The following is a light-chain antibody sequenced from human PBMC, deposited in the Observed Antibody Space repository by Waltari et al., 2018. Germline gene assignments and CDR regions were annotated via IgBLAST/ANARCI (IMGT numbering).Light chain of an antibody. Sequence: SSELTQDPAVSVALGPTVSITCQGYSLTHYYSPWYQQKPGQAPVLVMYGKDNRPSGIQDRFSGSGSGNIASLTITGTKAEDEADYYCNSRDTSGTYVFGSGTKVTVL. CDR2: GKD. J-gene: IGLJ1*01. V-gene: IGLV3-19*01. CDR1: SLTHYY. CDR3: NSRDTSGTYV.